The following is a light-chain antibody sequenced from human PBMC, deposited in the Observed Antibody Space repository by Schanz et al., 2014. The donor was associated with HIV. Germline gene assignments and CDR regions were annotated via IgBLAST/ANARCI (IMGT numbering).Light chain of an antibody. Sequence: EIVLTQSPGTLSLSPGERATLSCRASQSVSSSYLAWYQQKVGQAPRLLIYGASSRATGISDRFSGSGSGTDFTLTISRLGPEDFAVYYCQQYGSSPSRITFGQGTRLDIK. CDR2: GAS. CDR3: QQYGSSPSRIT. V-gene: IGKV3-20*01. CDR1: QSVSSSY. J-gene: IGKJ5*01.